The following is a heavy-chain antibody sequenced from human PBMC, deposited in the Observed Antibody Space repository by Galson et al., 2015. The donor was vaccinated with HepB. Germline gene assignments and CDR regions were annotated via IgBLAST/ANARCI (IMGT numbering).Heavy chain of an antibody. CDR3: ARMDYDFWSGSKRGWFDP. CDR1: GYTFTSYY. CDR2: INPSGGST. V-gene: IGHV1-46*01. J-gene: IGHJ5*02. D-gene: IGHD3-3*01. Sequence: CKASGYTFTSYYMHWVRQAPGQGLEWMGIINPSGGSTSYAQKFQGRVTMTRDTSTSTVYMELSSLRSEDTAVYYCARMDYDFWSGSKRGWFDPWGQGTLVTVSS.